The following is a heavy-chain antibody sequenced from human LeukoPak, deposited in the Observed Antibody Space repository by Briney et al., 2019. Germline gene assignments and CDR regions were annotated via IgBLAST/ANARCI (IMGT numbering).Heavy chain of an antibody. CDR3: ASLSSTSRSNPYNWFDP. J-gene: IGHJ5*02. Sequence: SVKVSCKASGGTFSSYAISWVRQAPGQGLEWMGGIIPILGTANYAQKFQGRVTITADESTSTAYMELSSLRSEDTAVYYCASLSSTSRSNPYNWFDPWGQGTLVTVSS. CDR1: GGTFSSYA. V-gene: IGHV1-69*13. D-gene: IGHD2-2*01. CDR2: IIPILGTA.